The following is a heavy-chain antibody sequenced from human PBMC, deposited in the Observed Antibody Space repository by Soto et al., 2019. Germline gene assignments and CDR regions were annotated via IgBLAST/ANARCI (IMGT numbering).Heavy chain of an antibody. CDR2: IYHSGST. CDR1: GGSFSSSNW. CDR3: ARVTGHYYYGMDV. J-gene: IGHJ6*02. V-gene: IGHV4-4*02. D-gene: IGHD3-10*01. Sequence: QVQLQESGPGLVKPSGILSLTYADSGGSFSSSNWWSWVRQPPGKGLEWIGEIYHSGSTNYNPSLKSRVTISVDKSKNQFSLKLSSVTAADTAVYYCARVTGHYYYGMDVWGQGTTVTVSS.